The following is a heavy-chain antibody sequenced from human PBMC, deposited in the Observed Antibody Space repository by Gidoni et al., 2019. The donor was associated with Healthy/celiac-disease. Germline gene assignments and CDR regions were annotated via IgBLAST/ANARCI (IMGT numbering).Heavy chain of an antibody. V-gene: IGHV4-30-2*01. D-gene: IGHD4-17*01. Sequence: QLQLQESGSGLVKPSQTLSLTCAVSGGSISSGGYSWSWIRQPPGKGLEWIGYISNSGSTYYNPSLKSRVTISVDRSKNQCSLKLSSVTAADTAVYYCARTTTVTTLGWFDPWGQGTLVTVSS. J-gene: IGHJ5*02. CDR1: GGSISSGGYS. CDR2: ISNSGST. CDR3: ARTTTVTTLGWFDP.